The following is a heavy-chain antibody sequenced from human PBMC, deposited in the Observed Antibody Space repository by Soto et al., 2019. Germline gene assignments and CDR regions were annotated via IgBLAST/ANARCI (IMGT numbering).Heavy chain of an antibody. J-gene: IGHJ6*02. CDR2: ISAYNGNT. V-gene: IGHV1-18*01. Sequence: QVQLVQSGAEVKKPGASVKVSCKASGYTFTSYGISWVRQAPGQGREWMGWISAYNGNTNYAQKLQGRVTMTTDTSTSSAYMELRSLRSDDTAVDYCSRDRGGYVYYYYSYGMDVWGQGTTVTVSS. D-gene: IGHD5-12*01. CDR1: GYTFTSYG. CDR3: SRDRGGYVYYYYSYGMDV.